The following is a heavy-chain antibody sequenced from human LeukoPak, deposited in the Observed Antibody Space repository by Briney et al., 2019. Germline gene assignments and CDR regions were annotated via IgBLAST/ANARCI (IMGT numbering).Heavy chain of an antibody. D-gene: IGHD6-19*01. J-gene: IGHJ6*02. V-gene: IGHV4-34*01. Sequence: PSETLSLTCAVYGGSFSGYYWSWIRQPPGKGLEWIGEINHSGSTNYNPSLKSRVTISVDTSKNQLSLKLSSVTAADTAVYYCAREYGQWLVRSYYYYGMDVWGQGTTVTVSS. CDR1: GGSFSGYY. CDR2: INHSGST. CDR3: AREYGQWLVRSYYYYGMDV.